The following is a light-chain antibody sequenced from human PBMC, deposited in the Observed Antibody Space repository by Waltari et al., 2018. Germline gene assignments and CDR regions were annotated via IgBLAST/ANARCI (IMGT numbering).Light chain of an antibody. Sequence: DIHRTRSPSSLSASVGDKAPITCRASQVISNALAWYQQKPGKAPKLLISAASNLQSGVPSRFSGSGSGADFTLTISSLQPEDFAVYFCQQHNNYPRTFGQGTKVEIK. V-gene: IGKV1-17*01. CDR3: QQHNNYPRT. CDR1: QVISNA. CDR2: AAS. J-gene: IGKJ1*01.